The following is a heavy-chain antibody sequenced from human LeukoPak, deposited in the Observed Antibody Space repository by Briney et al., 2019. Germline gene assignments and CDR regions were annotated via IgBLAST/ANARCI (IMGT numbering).Heavy chain of an antibody. CDR1: GFTFSGSA. J-gene: IGHJ6*03. D-gene: IGHD4-23*01. Sequence: GGSLRLSCAASGFTFSGSALHWVRQASGKGVEWVGRIRSKANSYATAYAASVKGRFTISRDDSKNTAYLQMNSLKTEDTAVYYCTLYGGHYYYMDVWGKGTTVTTSS. V-gene: IGHV3-73*01. CDR3: TLYGGHYYYMDV. CDR2: IRSKANSYAT.